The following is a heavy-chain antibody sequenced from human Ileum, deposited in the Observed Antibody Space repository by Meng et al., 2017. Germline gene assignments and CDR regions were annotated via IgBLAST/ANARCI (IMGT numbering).Heavy chain of an antibody. Sequence: GESLKISCAASGFTFNNYVMSWVRQAPGKGLEWVALISYDGSDNKCADSVKGRFTISRDNSENTVYLHMNSLRSEDTAIYYCARGSGPGSYLIDYWGPGTLVTVSS. V-gene: IGHV3-30*03. J-gene: IGHJ4*02. CDR3: ARGSGPGSYLIDY. CDR1: GFTFNNYV. D-gene: IGHD3-10*01. CDR2: ISYDGSDN.